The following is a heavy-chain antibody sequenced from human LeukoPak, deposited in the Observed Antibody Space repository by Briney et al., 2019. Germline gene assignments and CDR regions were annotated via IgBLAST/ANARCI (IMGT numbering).Heavy chain of an antibody. Sequence: ASVKVTCKASGYTFTSYGISWVRQAPGQGLEWMGWISAYNGNTNYAQKLQGRVTMTTDTSTSTAYMELRSLRSDDTAVYYCASGFSVVGATTFDYWGQGTLVTVSS. V-gene: IGHV1-18*04. J-gene: IGHJ4*02. CDR2: ISAYNGNT. CDR3: ASGFSVVGATTFDY. CDR1: GYTFTSYG. D-gene: IGHD1-26*01.